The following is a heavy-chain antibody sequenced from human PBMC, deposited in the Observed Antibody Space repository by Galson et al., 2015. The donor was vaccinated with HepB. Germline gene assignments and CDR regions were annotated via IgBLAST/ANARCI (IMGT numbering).Heavy chain of an antibody. Sequence: LRLSCAASGFTFSSYWMSWVRQAPGKGLEWVANIKQDGSEKYYVDSVKGRFTISRDNAKNSLYLQMNSLGAEDTAVYYCARDQVSLSSGWYDDKTDYWGQGTLVTVSS. CDR2: IKQDGSEK. CDR1: GFTFSSYW. CDR3: ARDQVSLSSGWYDDKTDY. V-gene: IGHV3-7*03. D-gene: IGHD6-19*01. J-gene: IGHJ4*02.